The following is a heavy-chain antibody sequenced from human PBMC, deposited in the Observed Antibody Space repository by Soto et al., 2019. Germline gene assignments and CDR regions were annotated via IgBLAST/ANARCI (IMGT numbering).Heavy chain of an antibody. D-gene: IGHD6-19*01. Sequence: QVQLVQSGAEVKKPGASVKVSCKASGYTFTSYYMHWVRQAPGQGLEWMGIINPSWGSTSYAQNFPGRVTMTRDTSTSTVYMELSSLRSADTAVYSYERDIDAVAAHNWFDHWGQGTLVTVS. V-gene: IGHV1-46*01. J-gene: IGHJ5*02. CDR3: ERDIDAVAAHNWFDH. CDR1: GYTFTSYY. CDR2: INPSWGST.